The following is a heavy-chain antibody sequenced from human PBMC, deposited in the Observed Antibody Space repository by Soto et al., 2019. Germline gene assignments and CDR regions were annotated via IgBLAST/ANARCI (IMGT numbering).Heavy chain of an antibody. Sequence: EVQLLEYGGGMVQPGGSLRLSCAASGFTFSSSAMTWVRQAPGKGLEWVSAISASGGSTYYTDSVKGRFTISRDNSKKPRYLKMKGRRAGDTAVYYGAKEVLGGQGTLVTVSS. V-gene: IGHV3-23*01. D-gene: IGHD1-20*01. CDR1: GFTFSSSA. CDR3: AKEVL. CDR2: ISASGGST. J-gene: IGHJ4*02.